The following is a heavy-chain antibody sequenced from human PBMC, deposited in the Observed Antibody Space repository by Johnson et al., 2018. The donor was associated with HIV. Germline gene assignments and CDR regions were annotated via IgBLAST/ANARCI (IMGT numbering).Heavy chain of an antibody. V-gene: IGHV3-7*03. Sequence: VESGGGVVQPGRSLRLSCAASGFTFSDYAMHWVRQAPGKGLEWVANIKQDGSEKYYVDSVKGRFTISRDNAKNSLYLQMDSLRAEDSAVYYCARDGVYSSPLDAFDIWGQGTIVTVSS. CDR2: IKQDGSEK. CDR1: GFTFSDYA. D-gene: IGHD6-13*01. CDR3: ARDGVYSSPLDAFDI. J-gene: IGHJ3*02.